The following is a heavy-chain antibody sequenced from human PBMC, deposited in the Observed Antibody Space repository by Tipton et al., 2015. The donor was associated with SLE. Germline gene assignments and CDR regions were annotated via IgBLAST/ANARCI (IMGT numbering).Heavy chain of an antibody. Sequence: TLSLTCAVYGGSFSGYYWSWIRQPPGKGLEWIGEINHSGSTNYNPSLKSRVTISVDTSKNQFSLKLSSVTAADTAVYYCATLTTVTTYYYYYMDVWGKGTTVTVSS. J-gene: IGHJ6*03. CDR2: INHSGST. V-gene: IGHV4-34*01. CDR1: GGSFSGYY. CDR3: ATLTTVTTYYYYYMDV. D-gene: IGHD4-17*01.